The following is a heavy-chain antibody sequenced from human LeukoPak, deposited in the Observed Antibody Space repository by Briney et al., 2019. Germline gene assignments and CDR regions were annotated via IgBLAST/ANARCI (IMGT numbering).Heavy chain of an antibody. CDR2: IYYSGST. CDR3: ARQWSSGWYGGLPMDV. Sequence: SETLSLTCAVYGGSISSYYWSWIRQPPGKGLEWIGYIYYSGSTNYNPSLKSRVTISVDTSKNQFSLKLSSVTAADTAVYYCARQWSSGWYGGLPMDVWGKGTTVTISS. V-gene: IGHV4-59*08. D-gene: IGHD6-19*01. J-gene: IGHJ6*03. CDR1: GGSISSYY.